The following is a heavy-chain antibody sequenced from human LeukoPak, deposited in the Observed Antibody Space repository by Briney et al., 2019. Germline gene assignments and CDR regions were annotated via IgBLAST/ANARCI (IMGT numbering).Heavy chain of an antibody. Sequence: SETLSLTCTVSGGSISSGSYYWSWIRQPAGKGLEWIGRIYTSGSTNYNPSLKSRVTMSVDTSKNQFSLKLSSVTAADTAVYYCARDYSPMGSDAFDIWGQGTMVTVSS. CDR1: GGSISSGSYY. V-gene: IGHV4-61*02. J-gene: IGHJ3*02. CDR3: ARDYSPMGSDAFDI. CDR2: IYTSGST. D-gene: IGHD2-21*01.